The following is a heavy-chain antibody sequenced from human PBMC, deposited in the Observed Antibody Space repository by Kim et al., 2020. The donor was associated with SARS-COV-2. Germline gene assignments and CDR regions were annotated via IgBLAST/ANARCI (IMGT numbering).Heavy chain of an antibody. J-gene: IGHJ4*02. Sequence: GRFTISRDNSKNTLYLRMSSLRAEDTAVYYCATRSDFYYYDSAGYYGFDYWGQGTLVTVSS. CDR3: ATRSDFYYYDSAGYYGFDY. V-gene: IGHV3-23*01. D-gene: IGHD3-22*01.